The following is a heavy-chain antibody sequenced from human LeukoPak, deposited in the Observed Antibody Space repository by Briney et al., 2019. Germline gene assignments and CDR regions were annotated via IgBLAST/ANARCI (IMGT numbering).Heavy chain of an antibody. CDR2: IKKDGSEK. V-gene: IGHV3-7*01. CDR1: GFTFSSYW. D-gene: IGHD5-18*01. Sequence: GGSLRLSCAASGFTFSSYWMSWVRQAPGKGLEWVANIKKDGSEKYYVDSVKGRFTISRDNAKKSLYLQMNSLRAEDTAVYYCARHLSGITGYTYGRGIDYWGQGTLLTVSS. CDR3: ARHLSGITGYTYGRGIDY. J-gene: IGHJ4*02.